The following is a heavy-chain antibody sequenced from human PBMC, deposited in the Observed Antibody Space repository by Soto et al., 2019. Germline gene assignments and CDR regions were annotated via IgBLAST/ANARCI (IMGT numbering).Heavy chain of an antibody. D-gene: IGHD2-2*01. Sequence: ASVKVSCKASGYTFTSYGISWVRQAPGQRLEWMGWISAYNGNTNYAQKLQGRVTMTTDTSTSTAYMELRSLRSDDTAVYYCARGDIVLVPALWFDPWGQGTLVTVSS. CDR3: ARGDIVLVPALWFDP. CDR2: ISAYNGNT. V-gene: IGHV1-18*01. J-gene: IGHJ5*02. CDR1: GYTFTSYG.